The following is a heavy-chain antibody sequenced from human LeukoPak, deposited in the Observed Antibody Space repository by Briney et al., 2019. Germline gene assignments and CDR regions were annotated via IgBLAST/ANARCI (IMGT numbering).Heavy chain of an antibody. D-gene: IGHD2-2*01. J-gene: IGHJ4*02. CDR3: ARHSRYCSSTSCFPVDY. Sequence: GEALKIPCMGSGYSFTSYWIGWVRPMPRKGLAWMGIIYPGDSDTRSSPSCQGQVTLSHDKSISTAHLQWISLQAADTALYYCARHSRYCSSTSCFPVDYWGQGTLVTVSS. V-gene: IGHV5-51*01. CDR2: IYPGDSDT. CDR1: GYSFTSYW.